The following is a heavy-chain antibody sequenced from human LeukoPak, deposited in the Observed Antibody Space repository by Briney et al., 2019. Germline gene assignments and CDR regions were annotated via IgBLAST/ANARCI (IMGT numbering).Heavy chain of an antibody. CDR3: VKDGGSYGSGSNSFGH. Sequence: PGGSLRLSCAASGFTFDDSAMHWVRQNPGKGLEWVSGISWNSDNIAYVDSVKGRFTISRDNAKNSLYLQMDSLRSEDTALYYCVKDGGSYGSGSNSFGHWGQGTLVIVS. V-gene: IGHV3-9*01. J-gene: IGHJ4*02. D-gene: IGHD3-10*01. CDR1: GFTFDDSA. CDR2: ISWNSDNI.